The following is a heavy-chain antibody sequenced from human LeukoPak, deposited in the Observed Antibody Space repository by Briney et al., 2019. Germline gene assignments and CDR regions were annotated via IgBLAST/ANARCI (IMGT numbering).Heavy chain of an antibody. J-gene: IGHJ4*02. V-gene: IGHV5-51*01. CDR2: IYPGDSDT. D-gene: IGHD6-19*01. CDR1: GYTFTTYW. Sequence: PGESLKISCKGSGYTFTTYWIGWVRQMPGKGLEWMGIIYPGDSDTRYSPSFQGQVTISADKSISTAYLQWSRLKASDTAIYYCARQPIYSSVRKYFDSWGQGTLVTVSS. CDR3: ARQPIYSSVRKYFDS.